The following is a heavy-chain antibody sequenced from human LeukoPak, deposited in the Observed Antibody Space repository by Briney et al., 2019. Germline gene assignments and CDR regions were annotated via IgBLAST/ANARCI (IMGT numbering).Heavy chain of an antibody. V-gene: IGHV4-31*03. CDR2: IYYSGST. CDR1: GGSISSGGYY. CDR3: ARAGGYCSSTSCYVAWFDP. J-gene: IGHJ5*02. D-gene: IGHD2-2*01. Sequence: SETLSLTCTVSGGSISSGGYYWSWIRQHPGKGLEWIGYIYYSGSTYYNPSLKSRVTISVDRSKNQFSLKLSSVTAADTAVYYCARAGGYCSSTSCYVAWFDPWGQGTLVTVSS.